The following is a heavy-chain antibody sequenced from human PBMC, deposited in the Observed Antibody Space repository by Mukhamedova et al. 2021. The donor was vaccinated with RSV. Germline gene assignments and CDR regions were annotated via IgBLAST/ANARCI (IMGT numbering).Heavy chain of an antibody. V-gene: IGHV3-74*01. Sequence: GRFTMSRDNAKKTLYLQMNSLRAEDTAVYYCARGGSTYFDSWGQGALVTVSS. J-gene: IGHJ4*02. D-gene: IGHD2-15*01. CDR3: ARGGSTYFDS.